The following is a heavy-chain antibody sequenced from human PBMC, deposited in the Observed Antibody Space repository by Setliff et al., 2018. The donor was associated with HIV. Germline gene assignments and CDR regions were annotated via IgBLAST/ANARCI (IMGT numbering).Heavy chain of an antibody. Sequence: GGSLRLSCSASGFPFSYYEMYWVRQAPGKGLEFVSAISGNGGSRYYADSVKGRFTISRDNSKNTLYLQMSSLGVEDTAVYYCVKAVIVVIPAAIFDYWGQGTLVTVSS. CDR3: VKAVIVVIPAAIFDY. D-gene: IGHD2-2*01. CDR1: GFPFSYYE. J-gene: IGHJ4*02. V-gene: IGHV3-64D*09. CDR2: ISGNGGSR.